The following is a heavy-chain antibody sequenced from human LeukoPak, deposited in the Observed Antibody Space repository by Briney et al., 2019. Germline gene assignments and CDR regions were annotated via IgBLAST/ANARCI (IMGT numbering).Heavy chain of an antibody. CDR2: VYTSGST. V-gene: IGHV4-4*07. J-gene: IGHJ4*02. CDR3: ARDRHDYDSSGYYYVDY. D-gene: IGHD3-22*01. CDR1: GGSISSYY. Sequence: SETLSLTCTVSGGSISSYYWSWIRLPAGKGLEWIRRVYTSGSTNYNPSLKSRVTMSVDTSKNQFSLKLSSVTAADTAVYYCARDRHDYDSSGYYYVDYWGQGTLVTVSS.